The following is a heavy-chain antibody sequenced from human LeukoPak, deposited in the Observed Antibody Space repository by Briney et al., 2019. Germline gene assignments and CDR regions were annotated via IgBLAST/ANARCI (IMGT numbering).Heavy chain of an antibody. V-gene: IGHV3-48*02. D-gene: IGHD5-12*01. CDR2: ISSSSSTI. CDR1: GFIFSSYW. J-gene: IGHJ4*02. CDR3: ARVHGDIVATIHDY. Sequence: PGGSLRLSCATSGFIFSSYWMCWVRQAPGKGLEWVSYISSSSSTIYYADSVKGRFTISRDNAKNSLYLQMNSLRDEDTAVYYCARVHGDIVATIHDYWGQGTLVTVSS.